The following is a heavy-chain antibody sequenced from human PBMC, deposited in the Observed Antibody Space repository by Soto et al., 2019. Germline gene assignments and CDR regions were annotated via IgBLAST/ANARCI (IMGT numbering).Heavy chain of an antibody. D-gene: IGHD3-3*01. CDR2: ISSSGSTI. CDR3: ARKSITIFGVVSFDP. CDR1: GFTLIDYY. Sequence: GGSLRLSCAASGFTLIDYYMSWIRQPPGKGREWVSYISSSGSTIYYADSVKGRFTISRDNAKNSLYLQMNSLRAEDTAVYYCARKSITIFGVVSFDPWGQGTLVTVSS. V-gene: IGHV3-11*01. J-gene: IGHJ5*02.